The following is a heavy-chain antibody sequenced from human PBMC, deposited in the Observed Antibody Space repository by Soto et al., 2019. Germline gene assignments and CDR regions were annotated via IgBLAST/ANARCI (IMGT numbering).Heavy chain of an antibody. CDR2: IYPGDSDT. Sequence: GESLKISCKGSGYSFTSYWIGWVRQMPGKGLEWMGIIYPGDSDTRYSPSFQGQVTISADKSISTAYLQWSSLKASDTAMYYCARGTTAMANYYYYGMDVWGQGTTVTVSS. D-gene: IGHD5-18*01. CDR1: GYSFTSYW. CDR3: ARGTTAMANYYYYGMDV. V-gene: IGHV5-51*01. J-gene: IGHJ6*02.